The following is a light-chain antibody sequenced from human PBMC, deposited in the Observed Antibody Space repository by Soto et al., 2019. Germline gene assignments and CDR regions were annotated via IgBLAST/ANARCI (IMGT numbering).Light chain of an antibody. CDR1: QSVSNNY. Sequence: EIVLTQAPGTLCRSLVKRSTVCFRASQSVSNNYLAWDQQKPGQAPRLLIEGASHRATGIPDRFSGSGSGTDFTLPISRLEPEDFAVYYCQQYGTSGTFGQGTKVNIK. CDR3: QQYGTSGT. CDR2: GAS. J-gene: IGKJ1*01. V-gene: IGKV3-20*01.